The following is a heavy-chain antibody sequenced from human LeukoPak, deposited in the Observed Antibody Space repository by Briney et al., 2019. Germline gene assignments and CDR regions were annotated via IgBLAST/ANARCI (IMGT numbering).Heavy chain of an antibody. CDR2: ISSESSHI. D-gene: IGHD5/OR15-5a*01. V-gene: IGHV3-21*04. CDR1: GFTFSSYA. CDR3: ARFETVSPKPFDY. Sequence: GGSLRLSCAASGFTFSSYAMHWVRQAPGKGLEWVSSISSESSHILYGDSVKGRFTISRDNAKNSLYLQMNSLRAEDTAVYYCARFETVSPKPFDYWGQGTLVTVSS. J-gene: IGHJ4*02.